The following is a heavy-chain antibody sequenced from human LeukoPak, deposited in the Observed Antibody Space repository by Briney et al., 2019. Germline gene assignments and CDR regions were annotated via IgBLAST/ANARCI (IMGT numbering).Heavy chain of an antibody. CDR3: AKSDYDMLTPWVD. D-gene: IGHD3-9*01. V-gene: IGHV3-23*01. CDR2: ISGSGGRT. J-gene: IGHJ4*02. Sequence: GGSLRLSCAASGFTFSTSAMNWVRQAPGKGLEWVSSISGSGGRTDHADSVKGRFTISRDNSKNTLYLQMNSLRVEDTAVYYCAKSDYDMLTPWVDWGQGALVTVSS. CDR1: GFTFSTSA.